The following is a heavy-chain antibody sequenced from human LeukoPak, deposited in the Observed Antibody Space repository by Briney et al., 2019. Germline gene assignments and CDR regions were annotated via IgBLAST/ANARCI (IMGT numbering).Heavy chain of an antibody. V-gene: IGHV4-39*07. CDR2: IYYSGST. CDR3: ARDLYYYDSSGYWVY. J-gene: IGHJ4*02. CDR1: GGSISSSSYY. D-gene: IGHD3-22*01. Sequence: PSETLSLTCTVSGGSISSSSYYWGWIRQPPGKGLEWIGSIYYSGSTHYNPSLKSRVTISVDTSKNQFSLKLSSVTAADTAVYYCARDLYYYDSSGYWVYWGQGTLVTVSS.